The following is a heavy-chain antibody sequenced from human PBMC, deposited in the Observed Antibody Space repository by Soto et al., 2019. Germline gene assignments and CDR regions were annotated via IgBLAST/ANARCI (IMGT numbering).Heavy chain of an antibody. J-gene: IGHJ4*02. CDR3: ARGGYGSIDY. Sequence: PSETLSLTCTVSGGSISSYYWSWIRQPPGKGLEWIGYIYYSGSTNYNPSLKSRVTISVDTSKNRFSLKLSSVTAADTAVYYCARGGYGSIDYWGQGTLVTVSS. CDR2: IYYSGST. V-gene: IGHV4-59*08. D-gene: IGHD5-12*01. CDR1: GGSISSYY.